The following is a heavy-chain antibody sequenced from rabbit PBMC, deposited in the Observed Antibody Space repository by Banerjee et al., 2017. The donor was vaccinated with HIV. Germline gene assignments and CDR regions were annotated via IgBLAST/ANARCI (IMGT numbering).Heavy chain of an antibody. Sequence: QEQLEESGGDLVKPEASLTLTCTASGFSFSSSDWICWVRQAPGKGLEWVACIYSGSSGRTYYASWAKGRFTISKTSSTTVTLQMTSLTVADTATYFCARSETGAFKLWGQGTLVTVS. J-gene: IGHJ4*01. D-gene: IGHD7-1*01. CDR2: IYSGSSGRT. CDR3: ARSETGAFKL. CDR1: GFSFSSSDW. V-gene: IGHV1S45*01.